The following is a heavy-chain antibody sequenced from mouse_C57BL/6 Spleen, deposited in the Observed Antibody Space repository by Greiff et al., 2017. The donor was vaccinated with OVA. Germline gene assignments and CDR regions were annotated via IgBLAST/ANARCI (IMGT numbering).Heavy chain of an antibody. CDR3: TRDRDAYYFDY. CDR2: ISSGGDYL. CDR1: GFTFSSYA. D-gene: IGHD2-14*01. V-gene: IGHV5-9-1*02. J-gene: IGHJ2*01. Sequence: EVMLVESGEGLVKPGGSLKLSCAASGFTFSSYAMPWVRQTPEKRLEWVAYISSGGDYLYYADTVKGRFTISRDNARNTLYLQMSNLKSEDTAMYYCTRDRDAYYFDYWGQGTTLTVSS.